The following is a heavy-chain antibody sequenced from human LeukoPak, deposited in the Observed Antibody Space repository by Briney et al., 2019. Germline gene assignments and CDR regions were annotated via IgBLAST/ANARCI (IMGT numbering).Heavy chain of an antibody. J-gene: IGHJ4*02. CDR3: ARDGTRGYNYDY. V-gene: IGHV5-51*01. D-gene: IGHD5-24*01. Sequence: GESLKISCKGSGYSFTSYWIGWVRQMPGKGLEWMGIIYPGDSDTRYSPSFQGQVTISADKSIRTVYLQWNNLKASDTAIYYCARDGTRGYNYDYWGQGTLVTVSS. CDR2: IYPGDSDT. CDR1: GYSFTSYW.